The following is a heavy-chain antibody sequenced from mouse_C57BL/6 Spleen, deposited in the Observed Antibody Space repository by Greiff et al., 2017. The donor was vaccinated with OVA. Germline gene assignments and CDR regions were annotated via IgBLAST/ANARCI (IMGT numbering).Heavy chain of an antibody. V-gene: IGHV1-53*01. Sequence: QVQLQQPGTELVKPGASVKLSCKASGYTFTSYWMHWVKQRPGQGLEWIGNINPGNGGTNYNEKFKSKATLTVDTSSSTAYMQLSSLTSEDSAVYYCARPLYDYDFDDWGQGTTLTVSS. CDR2: INPGNGGT. J-gene: IGHJ2*01. CDR3: ARPLYDYDFDD. CDR1: GYTFTSYW. D-gene: IGHD2-4*01.